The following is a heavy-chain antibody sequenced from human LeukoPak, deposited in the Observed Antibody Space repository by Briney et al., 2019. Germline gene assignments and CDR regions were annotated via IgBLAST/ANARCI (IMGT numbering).Heavy chain of an antibody. CDR2: THYSWST. J-gene: IGHJ4*02. CDR1: GDSISSYF. V-gene: IGHV4-59*01. Sequence: SETLSLTCTVSGDSISSYFWSWIRQSPGKGLEWIGYTHYSWSTSYNPSLTSRVTISLDTSKNQFYLKLSSVTASDTAFYYCARDQRRDYGDYFDNWGQGTQVTVSS. CDR3: ARDQRRDYGDYFDN. D-gene: IGHD3-16*01.